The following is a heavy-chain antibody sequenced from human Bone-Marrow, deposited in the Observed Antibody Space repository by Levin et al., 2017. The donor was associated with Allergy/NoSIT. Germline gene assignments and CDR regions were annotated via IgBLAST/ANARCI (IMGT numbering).Heavy chain of an antibody. J-gene: IGHJ3*02. V-gene: IGHV3-15*01. CDR2: IKSKTAGGTT. Sequence: PGGSLRLSCAASGLTFSNTWMSWVRQAPGKGLEWVGRIKSKTAGGTTDYAAPVKGRFTISRDDSKDTLYLQMNSLKTEDTAVYYCATDVEKGAFDIWGQGTMVAVSS. CDR1: GLTFSNTW. CDR3: ATDVEKGAFDI.